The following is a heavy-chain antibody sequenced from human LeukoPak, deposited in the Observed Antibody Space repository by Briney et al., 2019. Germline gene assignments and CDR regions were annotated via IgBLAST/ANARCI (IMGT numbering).Heavy chain of an antibody. Sequence: PGGSLRLSCAASGFTFSSYWMHWVRQAPGKGLVWVSRINSDGSSTSYADSVKGRFTISRDNAKNTLYLQMNSLRAEDTAVYYCARVRVGAVAGTVLGYWGQGTLVTVSS. V-gene: IGHV3-74*01. J-gene: IGHJ4*02. CDR1: GFTFSSYW. D-gene: IGHD6-19*01. CDR3: ARVRVGAVAGTVLGY. CDR2: INSDGSST.